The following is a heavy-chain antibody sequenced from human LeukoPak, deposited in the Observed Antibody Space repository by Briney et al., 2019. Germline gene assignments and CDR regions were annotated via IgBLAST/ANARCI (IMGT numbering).Heavy chain of an antibody. CDR2: IYYSGST. Sequence: SETLSLTCTVSGGSISSGGYYWSWIRQHPGKGLEWIGYIYYSGSTYYNPSLKSRVTISVDTSKNQFSLKLSSVTAADTAVYYCARDRDSWYFDLWGRGTLVTVSS. J-gene: IGHJ2*01. V-gene: IGHV4-31*03. D-gene: IGHD3-22*01. CDR1: GGSISSGGYY. CDR3: ARDRDSWYFDL.